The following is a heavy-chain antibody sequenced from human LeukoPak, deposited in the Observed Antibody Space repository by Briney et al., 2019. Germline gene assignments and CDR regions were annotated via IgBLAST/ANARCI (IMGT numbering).Heavy chain of an antibody. CDR2: ISSSSRYI. J-gene: IGHJ4*02. CDR1: GFTFSSYS. Sequence: GGSLRLSCAASGFTFSSYSMNWVRQAPGKGLEWVSSISSSSRYIYYADSLKGRFAISRNNAENSLYLQMNSLRAEDTAVYYCARDATPESLDYWGQGTLVTVSS. CDR3: ARDATPESLDY. V-gene: IGHV3-21*01.